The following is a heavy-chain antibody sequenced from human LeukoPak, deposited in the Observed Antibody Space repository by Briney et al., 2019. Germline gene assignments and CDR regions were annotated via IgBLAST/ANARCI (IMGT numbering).Heavy chain of an antibody. V-gene: IGHV4-30-4*08. J-gene: IGHJ6*03. Sequence: SQTLSLTCTVSGGSISSGDYYWSWIRQPPGKGLEWIGYIYYSGSTYYNPSLKSRVTISVDTSKNQFSLKLSSVTAADTAVYYCARDGVHYDFWSGPTGGWYYYYYMDVWGKGTTVTVSS. CDR2: IYYSGST. CDR1: GGSISSGDYY. D-gene: IGHD3-3*01. CDR3: ARDGVHYDFWSGPTGGWYYYYYMDV.